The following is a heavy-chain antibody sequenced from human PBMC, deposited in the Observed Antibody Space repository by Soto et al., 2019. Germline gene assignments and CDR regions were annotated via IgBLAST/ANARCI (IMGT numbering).Heavy chain of an antibody. V-gene: IGHV3-9*01. D-gene: IGHD6-19*01. Sequence: EVQLMESGGGLVQPGRSLRLSCEVSGFSFDDYAMYWVRQAPGKGLEWVSGINWNSDSMAYAASVKGRFTVSRDNANNSVYLQMNSLRPEDTALYYCAKALYTRGWHRPQPFHIWGQGTMVTVAS. J-gene: IGHJ3*02. CDR2: INWNSDSM. CDR1: GFSFDDYA. CDR3: AKALYTRGWHRPQPFHI.